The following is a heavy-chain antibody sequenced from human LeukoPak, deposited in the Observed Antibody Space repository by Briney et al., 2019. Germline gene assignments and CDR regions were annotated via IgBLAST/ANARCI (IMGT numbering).Heavy chain of an antibody. CDR2: FDPEDGET. CDR1: GYTLTELS. V-gene: IGHV1-24*01. J-gene: IGHJ6*02. CDR3: ARGGTMIDDGMDV. D-gene: IGHD3-22*01. Sequence: ASVKVSCKVSGYTLTELSMHWVRQAPGKGLEWMGGFDPEDGETIYAQKFQGRVTITADKSTSTAYMELSSLRSEDTAVYYCARGGTMIDDGMDVWGQGTTVTVSS.